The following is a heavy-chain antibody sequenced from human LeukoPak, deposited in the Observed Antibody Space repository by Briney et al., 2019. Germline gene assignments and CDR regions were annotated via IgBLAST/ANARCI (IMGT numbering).Heavy chain of an antibody. D-gene: IGHD1-26*01. J-gene: IGHJ6*03. V-gene: IGHV3-11*01. CDR3: ARDLMKDSGSYYGLYYYYMDV. CDR2: ISSSGSTI. Sequence: PGGSLRLSCAASGFTFSDYYMSWIRQAPGKGLEWVSYISSSGSTIYYADSVKGRFTISRDNAKNSLYLQMNSLRAEDTAVYYCARDLMKDSGSYYGLYYYYMDVWGKGTTVTISS. CDR1: GFTFSDYY.